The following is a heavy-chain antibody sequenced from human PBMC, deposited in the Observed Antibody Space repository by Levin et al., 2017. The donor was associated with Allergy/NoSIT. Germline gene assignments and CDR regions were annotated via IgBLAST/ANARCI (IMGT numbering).Heavy chain of an antibody. CDR1: GFTFSSYS. J-gene: IGHJ4*02. Sequence: GGSLRLSCAASGFTFSSYSMNWVRQAPGKGLEWVSSISSSSSYIYYADSVKGRFTISRDNAKNSLYLQMNSLRAEDTAVYYCAGAEYSGYDPPTFDYWGQGTLVTVSS. D-gene: IGHD5-12*01. V-gene: IGHV3-21*01. CDR2: ISSSSSYI. CDR3: AGAEYSGYDPPTFDY.